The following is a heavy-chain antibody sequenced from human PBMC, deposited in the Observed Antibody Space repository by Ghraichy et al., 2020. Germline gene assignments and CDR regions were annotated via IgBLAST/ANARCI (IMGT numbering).Heavy chain of an antibody. Sequence: GGSLRLSCVASGFIFGNYGIHWARQAPGKGLEWVALISYDGNKKDYGDSVKGRFTISRDNSENTVYLQMNSLTTEDTAVYYCARDRGSYDALTGYYYHYYGMDVWGQGTTVTVSS. D-gene: IGHD3-9*01. CDR2: ISYDGNKK. CDR1: GFIFGNYG. J-gene: IGHJ6*02. V-gene: IGHV3-30*03. CDR3: ARDRGSYDALTGYYYHYYGMDV.